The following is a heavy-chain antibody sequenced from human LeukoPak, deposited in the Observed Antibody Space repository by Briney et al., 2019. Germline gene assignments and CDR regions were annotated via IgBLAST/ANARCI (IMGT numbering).Heavy chain of an antibody. CDR2: TNPNSGGT. CDR3: ARDRRSLSRISRAFDI. CDR1: GYTFTGYY. J-gene: IGHJ3*02. Sequence: ASVKVSCKASGYTFTGYYMHWVRQAPGQGLEWMGWTNPNSGGTNYAQKFQGRVTMTRDTSISTAYMELSRLRSDDTAVYYCARDRRSLSRISRAFDIWGQGTMVTVSS. V-gene: IGHV1-2*02. D-gene: IGHD2-15*01.